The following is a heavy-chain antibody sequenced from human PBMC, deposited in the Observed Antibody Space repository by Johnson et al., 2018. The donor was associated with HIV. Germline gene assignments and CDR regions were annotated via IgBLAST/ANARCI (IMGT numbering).Heavy chain of an antibody. V-gene: IGHV3-30*18. Sequence: QVQLVESGGGVVQPGRSLRLSCAASRFSFSNYGMHWVRQAPGKGPEWLAIISDDGTYTNYADSVKGRFTISRDNSKNTMFLQLSGLRPEATAVYYCAKTKDSSSAFIAFDIWGQGTMVTVSS. J-gene: IGHJ3*02. CDR1: RFSFSNYG. CDR2: ISDDGTYT. CDR3: AKTKDSSSAFIAFDI. D-gene: IGHD6-6*01.